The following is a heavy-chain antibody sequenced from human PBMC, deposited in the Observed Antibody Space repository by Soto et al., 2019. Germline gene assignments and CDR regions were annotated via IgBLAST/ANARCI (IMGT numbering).Heavy chain of an antibody. J-gene: IGHJ5*02. Sequence: QVPLVQSGAEVKKPGASVKVSCKASGYTFTSYGISWVRQAPGQGLEWMGWISAYNGNTNYAQKLQGRVTMTTDTSTSTAYMELRSLRSDDTAVYYCARNPNRRYSSGRGWFDPWGQGTLVTVSS. CDR1: GYTFTSYG. CDR3: ARNPNRRYSSGRGWFDP. V-gene: IGHV1-18*01. D-gene: IGHD6-19*01. CDR2: ISAYNGNT.